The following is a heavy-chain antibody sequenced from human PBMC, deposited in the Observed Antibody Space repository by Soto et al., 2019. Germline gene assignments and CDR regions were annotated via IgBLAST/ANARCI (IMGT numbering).Heavy chain of an antibody. CDR2: ISYDGSNK. CDR1: GFTFSSYA. Sequence: GGSLRLSCAASGFTFSSYAMHWVRQAPGKGLEWVAVISYDGSNKYYADSVKGRFTISRDNSKNTLYLQMNSLRAEDTAVYYCARDMGGSRSSWYVQDGYYYGMDVWGQGTTVTVSS. D-gene: IGHD6-13*01. V-gene: IGHV3-30-3*01. J-gene: IGHJ6*02. CDR3: ARDMGGSRSSWYVQDGYYYGMDV.